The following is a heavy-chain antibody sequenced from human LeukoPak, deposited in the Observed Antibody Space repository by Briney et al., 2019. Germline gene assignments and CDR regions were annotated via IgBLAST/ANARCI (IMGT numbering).Heavy chain of an antibody. D-gene: IGHD6-6*01. CDR3: ASEDAIAARFDY. V-gene: IGHV4-30-2*01. Sequence: PSETLSLTCTVSGGSISSDGYYWSWIRQPPGKGLEWIGYIYHSGSTYYNPSLKSRVTISVDRSKNQFSLKLSSVTAADTAVYYCASEDAIAARFDYWGQGTLVTVSS. CDR2: IYHSGST. CDR1: GGSISSDGYY. J-gene: IGHJ4*02.